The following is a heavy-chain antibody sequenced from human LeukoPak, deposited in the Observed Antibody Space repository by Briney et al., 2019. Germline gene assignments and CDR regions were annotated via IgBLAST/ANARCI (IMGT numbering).Heavy chain of an antibody. Sequence: PSETLSLTCSVSAGSINSDTYYWGWIRQPPGKGLEWIGSIYYSGSTYYNPSLKSRVTISIDTSKNQFSLKLSSVTAADTAVYYCAKRVGAKGAFDIWGQGTMVTVSS. CDR3: AKRVGAKGAFDI. CDR1: AGSINSDTYY. CDR2: IYYSGST. J-gene: IGHJ3*02. D-gene: IGHD1-26*01. V-gene: IGHV4-39*07.